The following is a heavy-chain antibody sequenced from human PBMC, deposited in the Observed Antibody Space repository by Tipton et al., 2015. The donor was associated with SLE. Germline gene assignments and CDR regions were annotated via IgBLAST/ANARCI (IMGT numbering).Heavy chain of an antibody. J-gene: IGHJ3*02. V-gene: IGHV3-66*02. CDR1: GFTVSSNY. D-gene: IGHD3-22*01. CDR2: IYSGGST. CDR3: ARGYYYDSSGAFDI. Sequence: SLRLSCAASGFTVSSNYMSWVRQAPGKGLEWVSVIYSGGSTYYADSVKGRFTISRDNSKNTLYLQMNSLRAEDTAVYHCARGYYYDSSGAFDIWGQGTMATVSS.